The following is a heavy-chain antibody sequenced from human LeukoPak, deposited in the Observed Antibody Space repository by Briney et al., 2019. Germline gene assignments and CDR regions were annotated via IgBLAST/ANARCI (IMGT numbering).Heavy chain of an antibody. J-gene: IGHJ4*02. Sequence: SETLSLTCAVYGGSFSGYYWSWIRQPPGKGLEWIGEINHSGSINYNPSLKSRVTISVDTSKNQFSLRLSSVTAADTAIYYCASDYFDRTGYYGFIYWGQGSLVTISS. CDR1: GGSFSGYY. V-gene: IGHV4-34*01. CDR3: ASDYFDRTGYYGFIY. CDR2: INHSGSI. D-gene: IGHD3-22*01.